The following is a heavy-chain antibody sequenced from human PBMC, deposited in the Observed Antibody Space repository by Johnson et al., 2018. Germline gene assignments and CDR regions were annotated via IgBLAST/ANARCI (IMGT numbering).Heavy chain of an antibody. CDR2: ISWNSRSI. J-gene: IGHJ4*02. D-gene: IGHD3-22*01. CDR3: AKGSDSGGLYYVNY. V-gene: IGHV3-9*01. Sequence: VQLVESGGGLVQPGRSLRLSCAASGFTFDDYGMHWVRQIPGKGLEWVSRISWNSRSIGYADSVKGRFTISRDNAKNSLYLQMNSLRTEDTALYYFAKGSDSGGLYYVNYWGQGTLVTVS. CDR1: GFTFDDYG.